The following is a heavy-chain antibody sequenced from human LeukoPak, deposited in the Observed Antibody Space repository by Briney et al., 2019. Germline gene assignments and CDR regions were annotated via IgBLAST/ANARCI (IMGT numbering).Heavy chain of an antibody. D-gene: IGHD1-1*01. Sequence: GASVKVSCKASGYAFTDYYVHWVRQAPGQGLEWMGRIIPILGIANYAQKFQGRVTITADKSTSTAYMELSSLRSEDTAVYYCASGWGRNVDFDYWGQGTLVTVSS. CDR2: IIPILGIA. J-gene: IGHJ4*02. CDR3: ASGWGRNVDFDY. CDR1: GYAFTDYY. V-gene: IGHV1-69*02.